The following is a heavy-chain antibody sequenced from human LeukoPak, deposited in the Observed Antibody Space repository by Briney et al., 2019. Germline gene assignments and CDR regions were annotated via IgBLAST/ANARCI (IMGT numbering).Heavy chain of an antibody. D-gene: IGHD5-18*01. J-gene: IGHJ6*02. CDR3: ARDTGDGGYSYGYDYYYGMDV. CDR2: IKQDGSEK. V-gene: IGHV3-7*01. Sequence: GGSLRLPCAASGFTFGSYWMSWVRQAPGKGLEWVANIKQDGSEKYYVDSVKGRFTISRDNAKNSLYLQMNSLRAEDTAVYYCARDTGDGGYSYGYDYYYGMDVWGQGTTVTVSS. CDR1: GFTFGSYW.